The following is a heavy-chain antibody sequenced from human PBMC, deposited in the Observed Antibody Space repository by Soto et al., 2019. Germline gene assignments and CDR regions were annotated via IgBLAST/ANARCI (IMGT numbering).Heavy chain of an antibody. Sequence: EMQLVESGGGLVQPGGSLRLSCAASGFTFSSYWMSWVRQAPGKGLEWVANIKQDGSEKYYVDSVKGRFTISRDNAKNSLYLQMNSLRAEDTAVYYCARAPHVFSCSGGSCRDYWGQGTLVTVSS. CDR2: IKQDGSEK. CDR3: ARAPHVFSCSGGSCRDY. J-gene: IGHJ4*02. CDR1: GFTFSSYW. D-gene: IGHD2-15*01. V-gene: IGHV3-7*01.